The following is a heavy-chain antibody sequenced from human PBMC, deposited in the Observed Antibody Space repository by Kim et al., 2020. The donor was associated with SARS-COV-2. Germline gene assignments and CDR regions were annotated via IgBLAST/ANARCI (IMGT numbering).Heavy chain of an antibody. J-gene: IGHJ3*02. CDR2: IYYSGST. CDR1: GGSISSYY. Sequence: SETLSLTCTVSGGSISSYYWSWIRQPPGKGLEWIGYIYYSGSTNYNPSLKSRVTISVDTSKNQFSLKLSSVTAADTAVYYCARGGSYYCGGDCYGAFDIWGQGTMVTVSS. V-gene: IGHV4-59*01. D-gene: IGHD2-21*02. CDR3: ARGGSYYCGGDCYGAFDI.